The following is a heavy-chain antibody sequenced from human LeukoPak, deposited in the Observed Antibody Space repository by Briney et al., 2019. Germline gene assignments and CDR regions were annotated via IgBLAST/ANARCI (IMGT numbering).Heavy chain of an antibody. J-gene: IGHJ6*03. CDR2: ISTSRSSI. CDR1: GFMFSSYS. V-gene: IGHV3-48*04. CDR3: ARSNYYYYYMDV. Sequence: GGSLRLSCAASGFMFSSYSMNWVRQTPGKGLEWLSYISTSRSSIHYADSVKGRFTISRDNAKNTLYLQMNSLRAEDTAVYYCARSNYYYYYMDVWGKGTTVTISS.